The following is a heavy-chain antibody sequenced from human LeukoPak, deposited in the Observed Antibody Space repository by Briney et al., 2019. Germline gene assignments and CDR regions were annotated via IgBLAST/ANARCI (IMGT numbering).Heavy chain of an antibody. CDR3: ARDLAPAAPNGVGY. CDR1: GFTFSSYA. Sequence: GGSLRLSCTASGFTFSSYAMSWVRQAPGKGLEWVAVISYDGSNKYYADSVKGRFTISRDNSRNTLYLQMNSLRAEDTAMYYCARDLAPAAPNGVGYWGQGTLVTVSS. D-gene: IGHD2-2*01. CDR2: ISYDGSNK. V-gene: IGHV3-30*04. J-gene: IGHJ4*02.